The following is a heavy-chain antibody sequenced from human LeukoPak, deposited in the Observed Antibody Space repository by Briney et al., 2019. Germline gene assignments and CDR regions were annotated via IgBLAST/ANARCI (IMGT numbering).Heavy chain of an antibody. CDR3: ARLKGTAMVDY. CDR1: GVSINSYY. CDR2: IYSTGST. Sequence: SETLSLTCSVSGVSINSYYWTWLRQPPGKGLEWIGHIYSTGSTVYNPSLKSRVTISIDGSKNQFSLKLSSVTAADTAVYSCARLKGTAMVDYWGQGTLVTVSS. J-gene: IGHJ4*02. D-gene: IGHD5-18*01. V-gene: IGHV4-59*13.